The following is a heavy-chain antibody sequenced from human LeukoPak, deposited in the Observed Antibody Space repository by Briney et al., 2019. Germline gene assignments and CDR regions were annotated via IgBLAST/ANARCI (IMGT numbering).Heavy chain of an antibody. D-gene: IGHD2-8*01. CDR2: ISHRGGST. CDR3: ARDRGYCTSDDCYRWLHY. J-gene: IGHJ4*02. CDR1: GFTFNSYG. V-gene: IGHV3-48*02. Sequence: GGSLRLSCAASGFTFNSYGMSWVRQAPGKGLEWVSYISHRGGSTYYADSVRGRFSISRDDDKSSLYLQMNSLREEDTAVYYCARDRGYCTSDDCYRWLHYWGQGTLVIDSS.